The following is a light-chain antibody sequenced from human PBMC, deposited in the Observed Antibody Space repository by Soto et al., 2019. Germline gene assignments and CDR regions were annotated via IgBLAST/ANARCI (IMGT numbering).Light chain of an antibody. CDR2: AAS. J-gene: IGKJ1*01. CDR3: LLHKSYVWT. CDR1: QGIRNG. V-gene: IGKV1-17*01. Sequence: DIQMTQSPSSLSASVGDRVTITCRASQGIRNGLSWYQQKPGKAPKRLIYAASSLQGGVPSRFSGSGSGTEFTLTITSLQPEDFATYFCLLHKSYVWTFGQGTKVDIK.